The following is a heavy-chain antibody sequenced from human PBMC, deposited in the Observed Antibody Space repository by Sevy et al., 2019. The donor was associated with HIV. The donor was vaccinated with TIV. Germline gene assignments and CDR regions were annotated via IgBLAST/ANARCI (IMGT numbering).Heavy chain of an antibody. Sequence: GGSLRLSCAASGFTFSNYAMNWVRQAPGKGLEWVSGISGSGGSGDKTYYADSVKGRFTISRDDSKNSLYIKLNSLRAEDTAIYYCARKYDSSGYFDYWGQGTLVTVSS. CDR1: GFTFSNYA. CDR2: ISGSGGSGDKT. D-gene: IGHD3-22*01. V-gene: IGHV3-23*01. J-gene: IGHJ4*02. CDR3: ARKYDSSGYFDY.